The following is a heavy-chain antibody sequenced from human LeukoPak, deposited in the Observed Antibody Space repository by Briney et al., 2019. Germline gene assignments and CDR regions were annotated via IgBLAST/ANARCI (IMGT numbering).Heavy chain of an antibody. V-gene: IGHV4-59*11. CDR1: GGSISTHF. Sequence: SETLSLTCTVSGGSISTHFWTWIRQPPGKGLEFIGNIYHTGTSNYNPSLKSRVTMSIDTAKNQFSLNLSSVTAADTAVYYCARDLNYYDGSTYYDAFDIWGQGTLVTVSS. CDR2: IYHTGTS. J-gene: IGHJ3*02. D-gene: IGHD3-22*01. CDR3: ARDLNYYDGSTYYDAFDI.